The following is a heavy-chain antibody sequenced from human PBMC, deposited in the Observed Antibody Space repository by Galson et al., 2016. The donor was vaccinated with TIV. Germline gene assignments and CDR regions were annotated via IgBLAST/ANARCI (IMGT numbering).Heavy chain of an antibody. V-gene: IGHV3-53*03. Sequence: SLRLSCAASGFSVSVHKYMYWVRQPPGKGLEWVSVITGGGTTYYADSVKGRFTISRDNSKNTLYLQMNSLRAEDTAVYFCARSYDSSGNRGRLDIWGQGALVTVSS. J-gene: IGHJ4*02. CDR1: GFSVSVHKY. CDR3: ARSYDSSGNRGRLDI. D-gene: IGHD3-22*01. CDR2: ITGGGTT.